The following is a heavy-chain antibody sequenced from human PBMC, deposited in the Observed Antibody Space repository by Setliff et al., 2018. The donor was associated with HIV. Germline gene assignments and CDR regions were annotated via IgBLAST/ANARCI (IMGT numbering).Heavy chain of an antibody. Sequence: SETLSLTCTVSGGSISNSRYYWSWIRQPPGKGLEWIGSIYYSGSTYYNPPLQSRLTISADTSKKQFSLKLRSVTAADTAVYYCARHYGPIGYFDYWGQGALVTVSS. CDR3: ARHYGPIGYFDY. J-gene: IGHJ4*02. CDR2: IYYSGST. D-gene: IGHD4-17*01. V-gene: IGHV4-39*01. CDR1: GGSISNSRYY.